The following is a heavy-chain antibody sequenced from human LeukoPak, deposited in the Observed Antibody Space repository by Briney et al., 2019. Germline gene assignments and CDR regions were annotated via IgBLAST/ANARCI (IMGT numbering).Heavy chain of an antibody. Sequence: SETLSLTCTVSGGSISSGGYYWSWIRQHPGKGLEWIGYIYYSGSTYYNPSLKSRVTISVDTSKNQFSLKLSSVTAADTAVYYCARVAGGPAVYYFDYWGQGTLVTVSS. J-gene: IGHJ4*02. CDR1: GGSISSGGYY. CDR3: ARVAGGPAVYYFDY. V-gene: IGHV4-31*03. D-gene: IGHD3-16*01. CDR2: IYYSGST.